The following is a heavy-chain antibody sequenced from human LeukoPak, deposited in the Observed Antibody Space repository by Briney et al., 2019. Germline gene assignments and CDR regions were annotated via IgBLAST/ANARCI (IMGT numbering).Heavy chain of an antibody. CDR1: GFTFSTYA. Sequence: GGSLRLSCAVSGFTFSTYAMSWVRQAPGKGLEWVSGISDSGGGTYYADSVKGRFTISRDNSKNTLYLQMNSLRAEDTAVYYCAKGRLELPHCFDYWGQGTLVTVSS. CDR2: ISDSGGGT. D-gene: IGHD1-7*01. CDR3: AKGRLELPHCFDY. V-gene: IGHV3-23*01. J-gene: IGHJ4*02.